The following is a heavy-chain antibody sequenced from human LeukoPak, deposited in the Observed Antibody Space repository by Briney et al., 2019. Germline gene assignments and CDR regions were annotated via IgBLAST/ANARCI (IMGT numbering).Heavy chain of an antibody. Sequence: SETLSLTCTVSGGSISSYYWSWIRQPAGKGLEWIGRIYTSGSTNYNPSLKSRVTMSVDTSKNQFSLKLSSVTAADTAVYYCARGGVYSSSSGRLYYYYYMDVWGKGTTVTVSS. J-gene: IGHJ6*03. CDR1: GGSISSYY. CDR3: ARGGVYSSSSGRLYYYYYMDV. CDR2: IYTSGST. V-gene: IGHV4-4*07. D-gene: IGHD6-6*01.